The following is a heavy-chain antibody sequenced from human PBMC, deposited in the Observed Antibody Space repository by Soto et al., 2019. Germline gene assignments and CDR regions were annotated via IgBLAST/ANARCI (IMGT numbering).Heavy chain of an antibody. CDR2: IIPILGIA. V-gene: IGHV1-69*02. CDR3: ARFRGSYGMDV. D-gene: IGHD3-10*01. CDR1: GGTFSSYT. J-gene: IGHJ6*02. Sequence: QVQLVQSGAEVKKPGSSVKVSCKASGGTFSSYTISWVRQAPGQGLEWMGRIIPILGIANYAQKFQGRVTMPADKSTSTAYMELSSLRSEDTAVYYCARFRGSYGMDVWGQGTTVTVSS.